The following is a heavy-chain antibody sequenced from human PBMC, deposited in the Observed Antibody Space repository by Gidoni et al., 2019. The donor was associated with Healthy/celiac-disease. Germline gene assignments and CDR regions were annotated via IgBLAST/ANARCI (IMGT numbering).Heavy chain of an antibody. D-gene: IGHD3-16*02. V-gene: IGHV1-69*06. CDR1: GGYFTSYA. Sequence: VQLVQSGAEVKKPGSSVKVSCKASGGYFTSYAIRWLRKAPGQGLEWMGGIIPIFGTSNYAQKFQGRVTITADKSTSTAYMELSSLRSEDTAVYYCAREYYDYIWGSYRWGYFDYWGQGTLVTVSS. CDR2: IIPIFGTS. J-gene: IGHJ4*02. CDR3: AREYYDYIWGSYRWGYFDY.